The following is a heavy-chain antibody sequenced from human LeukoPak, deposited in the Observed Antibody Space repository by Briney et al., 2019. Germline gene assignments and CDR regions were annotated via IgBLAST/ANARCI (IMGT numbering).Heavy chain of an antibody. CDR1: GFTFSSYA. Sequence: GGSLRLSCAASGFTFSSYAMSWVRQAPGKGLEWVSAISGSGGSTYYAGSVKGRFTISRDNSKNTLYLQMNSLRAEDTAVYYCASTLSYSSSSERRPHDYWGQGTLVTVSS. D-gene: IGHD6-6*01. J-gene: IGHJ4*02. CDR3: ASTLSYSSSSERRPHDY. V-gene: IGHV3-23*01. CDR2: ISGSGGST.